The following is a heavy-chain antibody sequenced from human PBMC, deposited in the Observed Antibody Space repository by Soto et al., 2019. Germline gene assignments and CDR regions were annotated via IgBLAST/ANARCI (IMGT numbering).Heavy chain of an antibody. V-gene: IGHV3-30*18. CDR1: GFTFSSYG. CDR3: ANFDYGDYFDY. J-gene: IGHJ4*02. Sequence: GGSLRLSCAASGFTFSSYGMHWVRQAPGKGLEWVAVISYDGSNKYYADSVKGRFTISRDNSKNTLYLQMNSLRAEDTAVYYCANFDYGDYFDYWGQGTLVTVSS. CDR2: ISYDGSNK. D-gene: IGHD4-17*01.